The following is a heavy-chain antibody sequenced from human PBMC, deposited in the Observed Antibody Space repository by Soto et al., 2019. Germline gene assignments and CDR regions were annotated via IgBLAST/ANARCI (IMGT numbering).Heavy chain of an antibody. J-gene: IGHJ3*02. CDR2: INAGNGNT. CDR3: ASSSGWYGDAFDI. Sequence: ASVKVSCKASGYTFTSCAMHWVRQAPGQRLEWMGWINAGNGNTKYSQKFQGRVTITRDTSASTAYMELSSLRSEDTAVYYCASSSGWYGDAFDIWGQGTMVTVS. V-gene: IGHV1-3*01. D-gene: IGHD6-19*01. CDR1: GYTFTSCA.